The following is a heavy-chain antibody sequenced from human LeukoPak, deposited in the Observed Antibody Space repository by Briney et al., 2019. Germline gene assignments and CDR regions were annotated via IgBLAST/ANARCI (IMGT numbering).Heavy chain of an antibody. J-gene: IGHJ4*02. V-gene: IGHV4-59*01. CDR2: IHYTGST. CDR1: GGSISSNY. CDR3: ARGDNGSGSYYAY. Sequence: SETLSLTCTVSGGSISSNYWNWILQPPGQGLELIRYIHYTGSTDYNPSLRSRVTISVDTPNNQFFLKLSSVTAADTAVYYCARGDNGSGSYYAYWGKGTPVTVSS. D-gene: IGHD3-10*01.